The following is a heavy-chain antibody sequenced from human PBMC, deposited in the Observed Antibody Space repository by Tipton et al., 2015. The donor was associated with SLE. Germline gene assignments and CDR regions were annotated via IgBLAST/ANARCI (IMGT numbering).Heavy chain of an antibody. V-gene: IGHV4-39*07. CDR3: AKPGDKGSYPYYFDY. CDR1: GGSVSSSHYF. CDR2: IYYSGTT. J-gene: IGHJ4*02. Sequence: TLSLTCTVSGGSVSSSHYFWGWIRQPPGKGLEWIGNIYYSGTTYYNPSVKSRVTISVDTSKNQFSLKLTSVTAAGTAVYYCAKPGDKGSYPYYFDYWGQGTLVTVSS. D-gene: IGHD1-26*01.